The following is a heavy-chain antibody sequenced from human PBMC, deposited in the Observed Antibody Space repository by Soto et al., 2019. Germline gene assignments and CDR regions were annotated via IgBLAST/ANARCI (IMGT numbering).Heavy chain of an antibody. Sequence: SETLSLTCAVYGGSFSGYYWSWIRQPPGKGLEWIGEINHSGSTNYNPSLKSRVTISVDTSKNQFSLKLSSVTAADTAVYYCARGGITMVRGETAPNWFDPWGQGTLVTVS. CDR2: INHSGST. CDR3: ARGGITMVRGETAPNWFDP. V-gene: IGHV4-34*01. D-gene: IGHD3-10*01. J-gene: IGHJ5*02. CDR1: GGSFSGYY.